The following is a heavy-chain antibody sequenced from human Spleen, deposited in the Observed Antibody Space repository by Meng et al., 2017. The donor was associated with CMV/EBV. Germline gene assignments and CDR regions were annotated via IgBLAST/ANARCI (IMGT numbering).Heavy chain of an antibody. CDR3: ARGGGVASLDY. CDR2: MYYGGRT. Sequence: SETLSLTCSVSGGSISSDNYYWGWIRQPPGKGLEWIGSMYYGGRTNYNPSLKSRVTISVDTSKKEVSLRLSSVTAADTAVYYCARGGGVASLDYWGQGTLVTVSS. D-gene: IGHD2-15*01. CDR1: GGSISSDNYY. J-gene: IGHJ4*02. V-gene: IGHV4-39*01.